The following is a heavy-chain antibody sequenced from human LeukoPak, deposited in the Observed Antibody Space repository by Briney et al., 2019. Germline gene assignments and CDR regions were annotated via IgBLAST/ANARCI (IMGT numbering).Heavy chain of an antibody. V-gene: IGHV4-59*01. CDR2: IYYSGST. Sequence: SETLSPTCTVSDDSISGYYWSWIRQPPGKGLEWIGFIYYSGSTNYNPSFKSRVTLSVDTSKNQFSLKLSSVTAADTAVYYCAREKFPGYNYGTFDYWGQGTLVTVSS. D-gene: IGHD5-18*01. J-gene: IGHJ4*02. CDR3: AREKFPGYNYGTFDY. CDR1: DDSISGYY.